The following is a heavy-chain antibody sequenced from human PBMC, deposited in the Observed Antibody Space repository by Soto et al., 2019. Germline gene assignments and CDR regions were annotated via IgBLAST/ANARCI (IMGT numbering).Heavy chain of an antibody. CDR3: AKAKNDYNWDNRPPFDY. V-gene: IGHV3-23*01. CDR2: ISANDVGT. D-gene: IGHD1-20*01. CDR1: GFTLRNYA. J-gene: IGHJ4*02. Sequence: GGSLRLSCEASGFTLRNYAMTWIRQAPGKGLEWVSLISANDVGTYYAESVKTRFTISTDQSRNTVYLQMDSLRADDTAIYYCAKAKNDYNWDNRPPFDYWGQGTLVTVSS.